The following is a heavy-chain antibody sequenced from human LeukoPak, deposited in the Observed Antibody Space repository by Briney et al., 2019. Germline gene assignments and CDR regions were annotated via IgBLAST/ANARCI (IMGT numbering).Heavy chain of an antibody. V-gene: IGHV4-59*08. CDR2: IYYSGST. D-gene: IGHD3-9*01. CDR1: GGSINYYY. J-gene: IGHJ4*02. CDR3: ARQSRHYDVLTGYYPYFDY. Sequence: SETLSLTCTVSGGSINYYYLHWIRQPPGKGLEWIGYIYYSGSTDYNPSLKSRVTISVVTSQNQFSLKLSSVTAADTAVYYCARQSRHYDVLTGYYPYFDYWGQGTLVTVSS.